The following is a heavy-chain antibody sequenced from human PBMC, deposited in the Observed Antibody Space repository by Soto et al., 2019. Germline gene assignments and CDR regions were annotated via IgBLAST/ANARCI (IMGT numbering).Heavy chain of an antibody. J-gene: IGHJ5*02. V-gene: IGHV4-39*01. D-gene: IGHD1-1*01. CDR3: ARHQNRNGFDP. CDR1: GGSISNSSDC. CDR2: IYYSGST. Sequence: PSQTLCLPCTISGGSISNSSDCRIWIRQPPGKGLEWIGSIYYSGSTYYNPSLKSRVTISVDTSKNQFSLKLSSVAAADTAVYYCARHQNRNGFDPWGQGTLVTVSS.